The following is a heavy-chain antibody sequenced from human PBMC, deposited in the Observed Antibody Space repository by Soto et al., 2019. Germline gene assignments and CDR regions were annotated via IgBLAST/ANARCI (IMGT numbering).Heavy chain of an antibody. CDR2: INSDGSST. D-gene: IGHD5-18*01. V-gene: IGHV3-74*01. Sequence: HPGGSLRLSCAASGFTFSSYWMHWVRQAPGKGLVWVSRINSDGSSTSYADSVKGRFTISRDNAKNTLYLQMNSLRAEDTAVYYCARDLGYSYGYDYYYYGMDVWGQGTTVTVSS. CDR3: ARDLGYSYGYDYYYYGMDV. J-gene: IGHJ6*02. CDR1: GFTFSSYW.